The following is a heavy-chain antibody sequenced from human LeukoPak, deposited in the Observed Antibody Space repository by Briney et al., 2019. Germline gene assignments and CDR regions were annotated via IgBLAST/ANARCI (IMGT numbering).Heavy chain of an antibody. CDR1: GGTFSSYA. D-gene: IGHD4-17*01. J-gene: IGHJ5*02. V-gene: IGHV1-69*04. CDR3: ARDYDYGDYGTSWFDP. CDR2: IIPILGIA. Sequence: SVKVSCKASGGTFSSYAISWVRQAPGQGLEWMGRIIPILGIANYAQKFQGRVTITADKSTSTAYMGLSSLRSEDTAVYYCARDYDYGDYGTSWFDPWGQGTLVTVSS.